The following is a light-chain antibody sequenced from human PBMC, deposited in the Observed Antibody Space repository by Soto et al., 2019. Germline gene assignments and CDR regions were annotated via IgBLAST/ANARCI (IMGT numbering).Light chain of an antibody. CDR1: SSDVGGYNY. V-gene: IGLV2-8*01. J-gene: IGLJ1*01. Sequence: QSALTQPPSASGSPGQSVTISCTGTSSDVGGYNYVSWYQQHPGKAPKLMIYEVSKRPSGVPDRFSGSKSGNTASLTVSGLQAEDEADYYCSSYAVAKRVFGTGTKLTVL. CDR3: SSYAVAKRV. CDR2: EVS.